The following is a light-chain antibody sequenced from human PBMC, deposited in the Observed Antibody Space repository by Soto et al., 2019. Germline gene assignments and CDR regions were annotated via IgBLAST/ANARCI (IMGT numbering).Light chain of an antibody. Sequence: EIVMTQSRATRSVSPGERVTLSCRARQGITSNLAWYQHIPGQAPRLLIYAASTRATGIPARFSGSGSGTEFTLTISSLQFEDFAVYYYQQYQNWSPMYAFGQGTKLE. CDR1: QGITSN. CDR3: QQYQNWSPMYA. V-gene: IGKV3-15*01. J-gene: IGKJ2*01. CDR2: AAS.